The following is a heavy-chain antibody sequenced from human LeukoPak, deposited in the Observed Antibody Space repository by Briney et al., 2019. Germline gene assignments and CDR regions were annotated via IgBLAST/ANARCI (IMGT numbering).Heavy chain of an antibody. Sequence: SETLSLTCTVSGGSISSSYYWGWVRQPPGKGPEWIGSIHYTGNTFFNPSLKSRVTISVDTSKNQFSLKLRSVTAADTAVYYCARHKLVPATSETHFDFWGQGTLVTVSS. CDR1: GGSISSSYY. D-gene: IGHD2-15*01. CDR3: ARHKLVPATSETHFDF. V-gene: IGHV4-39*01. J-gene: IGHJ4*02. CDR2: IHYTGNT.